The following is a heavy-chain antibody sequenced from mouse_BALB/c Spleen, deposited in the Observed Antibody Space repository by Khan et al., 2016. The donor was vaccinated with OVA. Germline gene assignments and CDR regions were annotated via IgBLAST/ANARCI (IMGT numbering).Heavy chain of an antibody. J-gene: IGHJ4*01. V-gene: IGHV3-2*02. CDR3: ASELGRYYALDY. CDR1: GYSITSDYA. D-gene: IGHD4-1*01. CDR2: ISYSGST. Sequence: VQLQQSGPGLVKPSQSLSFTCTVTGYSITSDYAWNWIRQFPGNKLEWMGYISYSGSTTHNPSLKNRISITRDTSKAQFFLQLKSVTSEDTATYYCASELGRYYALDYWGQGTSVTVSS.